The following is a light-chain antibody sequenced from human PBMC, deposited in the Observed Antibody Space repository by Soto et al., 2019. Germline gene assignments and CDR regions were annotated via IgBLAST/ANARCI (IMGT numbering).Light chain of an antibody. CDR3: QPYDSSPRT. J-gene: IGKJ1*01. Sequence: EIVLTQSPGTLSLSPGERATLSCRASQSVSSKSLAWYQQKPGQAPRLLIYTASSRATGIPDRFSGIGSGTDFTLTISRLEPEDFAVYYCQPYDSSPRTFGQGTKVEIK. CDR2: TAS. CDR1: QSVSSKS. V-gene: IGKV3-20*01.